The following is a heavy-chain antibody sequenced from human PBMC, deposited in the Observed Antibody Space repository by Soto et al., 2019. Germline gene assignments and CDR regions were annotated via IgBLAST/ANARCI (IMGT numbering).Heavy chain of an antibody. J-gene: IGHJ3*02. Sequence: GGSLRLSCAASGFTFSSYWMHWVRQAPGKGLVWVSRINSDGRSTSYADSVKGRFTISRDNAKNTLYLQMNSLRAEDTAVSYCARGIAAAGTGAFDIWGQGTMVTVSS. CDR2: INSDGRST. CDR3: ARGIAAAGTGAFDI. D-gene: IGHD6-13*01. CDR1: GFTFSSYW. V-gene: IGHV3-74*01.